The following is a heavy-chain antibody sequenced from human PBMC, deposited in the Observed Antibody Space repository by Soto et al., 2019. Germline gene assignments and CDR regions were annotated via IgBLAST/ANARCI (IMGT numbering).Heavy chain of an antibody. CDR2: IIPIFGTA. V-gene: IGHV1-69*06. D-gene: IGHD6-6*01. CDR3: ARRSSSSSNVPFGWFDP. CDR1: GGTFSSYA. J-gene: IGHJ5*02. Sequence: ASVKVSCKASGGTFSSYAISWVRQAPGQGLEWMGGIIPIFGTANYAQKFQGRVTITADKSTSTAYMELSSLRSEDTAVYYCARRSSSSSNVPFGWFDPWGQGTLVTVSS.